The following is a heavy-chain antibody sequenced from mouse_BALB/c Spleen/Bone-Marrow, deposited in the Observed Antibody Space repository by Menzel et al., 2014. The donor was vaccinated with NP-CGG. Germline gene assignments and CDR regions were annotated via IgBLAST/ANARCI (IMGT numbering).Heavy chain of an antibody. J-gene: IGHJ2*01. CDR2: IYPGDGDT. V-gene: IGHV1-80*01. D-gene: IGHD2-14*01. CDR3: ARMRDYRYDWAFDH. Sequence: QVQLKESGAELVRPGSSVKISCKASGYAFSSYWMNWVKQRPGQGLEWIGQIYPGDGDTNYNGKLKGKATLTADKSSSTAYMQLSSLTSEDSAVYFCARMRDYRYDWAFDHWGQGTTLPGSS. CDR1: GYAFSSYW.